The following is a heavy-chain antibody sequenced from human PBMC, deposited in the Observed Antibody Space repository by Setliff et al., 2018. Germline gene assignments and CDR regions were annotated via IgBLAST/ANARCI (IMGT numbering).Heavy chain of an antibody. V-gene: IGHV4-61*09. CDR3: ARDWEITVVREVTQYYYYMDI. Sequence: SETLSLTCTVSGASISSGSYYWSWIRQPAGKGLEWIGHIHSSGSANYNSSLESRLTMSLDPSKKQFSLKLRSVTAADTAVYYCARDWEITVVREVTQYYYYMDIWGKGNAVTISS. CDR2: IHSSGSA. CDR1: GASISSGSYY. D-gene: IGHD3-10*01. J-gene: IGHJ6*03.